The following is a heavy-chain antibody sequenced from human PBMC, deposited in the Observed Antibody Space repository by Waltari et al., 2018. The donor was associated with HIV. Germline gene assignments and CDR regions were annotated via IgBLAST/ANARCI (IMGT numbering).Heavy chain of an antibody. D-gene: IGHD3-3*01. V-gene: IGHV4-61*02. CDR1: GGSISRGSYF. CDR2: IYSNGHT. CDR3: ARARQTISGVVRSWFDS. J-gene: IGHJ5*01. Sequence: QVQLQESGPGLVKPSQTLSLTCTVSGGSISRGSYFWGWIRQPAGKGLEYIGRIYSNGHTSYNPSLKSRVTISVDTSKNQFSLRLSSVTAGDTAVYYCARARQTISGVVRSWFDSWGQGTLVTVSS.